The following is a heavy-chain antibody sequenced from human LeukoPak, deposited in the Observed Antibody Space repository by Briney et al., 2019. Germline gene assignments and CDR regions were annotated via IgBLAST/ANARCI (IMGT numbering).Heavy chain of an antibody. J-gene: IGHJ1*01. D-gene: IGHD3-3*01. CDR1: GFTFSSYW. CDR2: INSDGSST. Sequence: TGGSLRLSCAASGFTFSSYWMHWVRQAPGKGLVWVSRINSDGSSTSYADSVKGRFTISRDNAKNTLYLQMNSLRAEDTAVYYCARGDRITIFGVVIKARYFQHWGQGTLVTVSS. V-gene: IGHV3-74*01. CDR3: ARGDRITIFGVVIKARYFQH.